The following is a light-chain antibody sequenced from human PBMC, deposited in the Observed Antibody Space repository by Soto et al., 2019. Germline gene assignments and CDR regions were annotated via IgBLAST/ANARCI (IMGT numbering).Light chain of an antibody. V-gene: IGLV2-11*01. CDR1: SSDVGGYNY. CDR3: CSYAGSYTFVV. CDR2: DVS. Sequence: ALTQPRSVSGSPGQSVTISCTGTSSDVGGYNYVSWYQQHPGKAPKLMIYDVSKRPSGVPDRFSGSKSGNTASLTISGLQAEDEADYYCCSYAGSYTFVVFGGGTQLTVL. J-gene: IGLJ2*01.